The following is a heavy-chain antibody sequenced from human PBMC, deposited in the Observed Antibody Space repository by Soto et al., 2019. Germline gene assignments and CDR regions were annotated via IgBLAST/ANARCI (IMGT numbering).Heavy chain of an antibody. J-gene: IGHJ6*02. CDR1: GYIFTDYY. CDR2: INPNSGGT. CDR3: ATGGYCSSTSCYERFYGMDV. Sequence: GASVKVSCKASGYIFTDYYMHWVRQAPGQGLEWMGWINPNSGGTNYAQKFQGWVTMTRDTSISTAYMELSRLRSDDTAVYYCATGGYCSSTSCYERFYGMDVWGQGTTVTV. D-gene: IGHD2-2*03. V-gene: IGHV1-2*04.